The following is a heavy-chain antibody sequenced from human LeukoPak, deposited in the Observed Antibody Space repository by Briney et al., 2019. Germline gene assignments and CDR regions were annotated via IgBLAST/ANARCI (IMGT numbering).Heavy chain of an antibody. CDR1: GGSISSYY. V-gene: IGHV4-59*01. CDR2: IYYSGST. J-gene: IGHJ4*02. CDR3: ARGGRSSWYYKRGGKYYFDY. D-gene: IGHD6-13*01. Sequence: SETQSLTCTVSGGSISSYYWSWIRQPPGKGLEWIGYIYYSGSTNYNPSLKSRVTISVDTSKNQFSLKLSSVTAADTAVYYCARGGRSSWYYKRGGKYYFDYWGQGTLVTVSS.